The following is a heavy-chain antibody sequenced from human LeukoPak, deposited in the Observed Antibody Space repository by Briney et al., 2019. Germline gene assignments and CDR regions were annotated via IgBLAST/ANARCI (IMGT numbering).Heavy chain of an antibody. D-gene: IGHD2-2*01. CDR3: ARPLGSSSDAFDI. Sequence: SETLSLTCTVSGGSISSSIYYWGWIRQPPGKGLEWIGSIYYSGSTYYNPSLKSRVTISVDTPKNQFSLKLSSVTAADTAVYYCARPLGSSSDAFDIWGQGTMVTVSS. CDR2: IYYSGST. CDR1: GGSISSSIYY. V-gene: IGHV4-39*01. J-gene: IGHJ3*02.